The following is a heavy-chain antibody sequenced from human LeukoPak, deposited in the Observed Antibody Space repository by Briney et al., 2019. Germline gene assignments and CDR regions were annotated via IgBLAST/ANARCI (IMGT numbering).Heavy chain of an antibody. CDR2: ISGSGGST. V-gene: IGHV3-23*01. CDR3: AKELQYCGGDCYPDQLDY. Sequence: GGSLRLSCAASGFTFSSYAMSWVRQAPGKGLELAPAISGSGGSTYYADSVKGRFTISRDNSKNTLYLQMNSLRAEDTAVYYCAKELQYCGGDCYPDQLDYWGQRTPVTVSS. J-gene: IGHJ4*02. CDR1: GFTFSSYA. D-gene: IGHD2-21*02.